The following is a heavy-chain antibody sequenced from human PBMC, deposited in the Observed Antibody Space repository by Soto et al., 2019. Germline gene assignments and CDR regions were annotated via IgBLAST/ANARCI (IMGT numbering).Heavy chain of an antibody. Sequence: PSETLSLSCTVSGGSISSGGYYWSWIRQHPGKGLEWIGYIYYSGSTYYNPSLKSRVTISVDTSKNQFSLKLSSVTAADTAVYYCARDGGRGGATGDSNGMDVWGQGTTVTVFS. D-gene: IGHD1-26*01. CDR3: ARDGGRGGATGDSNGMDV. CDR1: GGSISSGGYY. V-gene: IGHV4-31*03. CDR2: IYYSGST. J-gene: IGHJ6*02.